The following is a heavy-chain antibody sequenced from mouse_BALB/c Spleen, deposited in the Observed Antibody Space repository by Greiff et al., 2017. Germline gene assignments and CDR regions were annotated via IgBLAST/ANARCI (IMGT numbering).Heavy chain of an antibody. CDR1: GFSLTDYG. J-gene: IGHJ4*01. Sequence: VQGVESGPGLVAPSQSLSITCTVSGFSLTDYGVSWIRQPPGKGLEWLGVIWGGGSTYYNSALKSRLSISKDNSKSQVFLKMNSLQTDDTAMYYCAKEGGNQGYYAMDYWGQGTSVTVSS. D-gene: IGHD1-1*02. V-gene: IGHV2-6-5*01. CDR2: IWGGGST. CDR3: AKEGGNQGYYAMDY.